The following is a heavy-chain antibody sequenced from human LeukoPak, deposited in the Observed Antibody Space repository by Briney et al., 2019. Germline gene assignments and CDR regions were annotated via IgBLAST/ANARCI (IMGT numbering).Heavy chain of an antibody. Sequence: PSETLSLTCTVSGGSISSHYWSWIRQPPGKGLEWIGYIYYSGSTNYNPSLKSRVTISVDTSKNQFSLKLSSVTAADTAVYYCARDGGDFWGQGTLVTVSS. CDR1: GGSISSHY. J-gene: IGHJ4*02. V-gene: IGHV4-59*11. D-gene: IGHD2-21*01. CDR3: ARDGGDF. CDR2: IYYSGST.